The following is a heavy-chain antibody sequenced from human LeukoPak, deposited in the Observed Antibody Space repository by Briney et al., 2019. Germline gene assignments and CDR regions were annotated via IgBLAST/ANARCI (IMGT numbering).Heavy chain of an antibody. CDR2: INPSGGST. CDR1: GYTFTGYY. CDR3: ARLGYCSSTSCSDPSVNWFDP. Sequence: GASVKVSCKASGYTFTGYYMHWVRQAPGQGLEWMGIINPSGGSTSYAQKFQGRVTMTRDTSTSTVYMELSSLRSEDTAVYYCARLGYCSSTSCSDPSVNWFDPWGQGTLVTVSS. D-gene: IGHD2-2*01. V-gene: IGHV1-46*01. J-gene: IGHJ5*02.